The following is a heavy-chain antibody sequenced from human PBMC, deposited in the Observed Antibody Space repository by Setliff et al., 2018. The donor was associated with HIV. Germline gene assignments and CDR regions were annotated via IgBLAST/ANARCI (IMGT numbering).Heavy chain of an antibody. Sequence: SETLSLTCTVSGGSISSGDYYWSWIRQPPGKGLEWIGYIYYSGSTYYNPSLKSRVTISVDTSKNQFSLKLSSVTAADTAVYYCARDRLTMVRGVILPQYYFDYWGQGTLVTV. V-gene: IGHV4-30-4*08. CDR3: ARDRLTMVRGVILPQYYFDY. J-gene: IGHJ4*02. CDR1: GGSISSGDYY. CDR2: IYYSGST. D-gene: IGHD3-10*01.